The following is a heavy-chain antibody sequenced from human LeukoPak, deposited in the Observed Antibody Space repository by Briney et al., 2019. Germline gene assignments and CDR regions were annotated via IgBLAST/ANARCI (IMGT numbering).Heavy chain of an antibody. J-gene: IGHJ4*02. V-gene: IGHV3-30-3*01. Sequence: GGSLRLSCAASGFTFSSYAMHWVRQAPGKGLEWVAVISYDGSNKYYADSVKGRFTISRDNSKNTLYLQMNSLRAEDTAVYYCAREGEEQLPFDYWGQGTLVTVSS. D-gene: IGHD6-6*01. CDR1: GFTFSSYA. CDR3: AREGEEQLPFDY. CDR2: ISYDGSNK.